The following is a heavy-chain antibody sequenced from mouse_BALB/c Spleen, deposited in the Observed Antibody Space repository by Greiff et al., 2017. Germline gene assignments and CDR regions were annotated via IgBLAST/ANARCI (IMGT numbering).Heavy chain of an antibody. J-gene: IGHJ2*01. D-gene: IGHD4-1*02. CDR1: GFTFSSFG. CDR2: ISSGSSTI. CDR3: ARGATGTDY. V-gene: IGHV5-17*02. Sequence: VQLKQSGGGLVQPGGSRKLSCAASGFTFSSFGMHWVRQAPEKGLEWVAYISSGSSTIYYADTVKGRFTISRDNPKNTLFLQMTSLRSEDTAMYYCARGATGTDYWGQGTTLTVSS.